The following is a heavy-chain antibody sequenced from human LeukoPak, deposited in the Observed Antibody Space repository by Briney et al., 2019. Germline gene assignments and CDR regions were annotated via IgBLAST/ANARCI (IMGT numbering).Heavy chain of an antibody. Sequence: GGSLRLSCAASGFTVSSNYMSWVRQAPGKGLEWVSVIYSGGSTYYADSVKGRFTISRDNSKNRLYLQMNSLRAEDTAVYYCASGTPNYYYYYYMDVWGKGTTVTVSS. D-gene: IGHD1-1*01. V-gene: IGHV3-66*02. CDR1: GFTVSSNY. CDR2: IYSGGST. CDR3: ASGTPNYYYYYYMDV. J-gene: IGHJ6*03.